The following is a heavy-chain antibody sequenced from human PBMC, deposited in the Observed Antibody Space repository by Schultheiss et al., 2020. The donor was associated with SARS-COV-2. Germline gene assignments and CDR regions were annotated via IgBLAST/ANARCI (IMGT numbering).Heavy chain of an antibody. J-gene: IGHJ6*03. CDR2: ISGSGGST. CDR1: GFTFSSYA. CDR3: AKYGVYSYGYCYYYYMDV. Sequence: GGSLRLSCAASGFTFSSYAMSWVRQAPGKGLEWVSAISGSGGSTYYADSVKGRFTISRDNSKNTLYLQMNSLRAEDTAVYYCAKYGVYSYGYCYYYYMDVWGKGTTVTVSS. D-gene: IGHD5-18*01. V-gene: IGHV3-23*01.